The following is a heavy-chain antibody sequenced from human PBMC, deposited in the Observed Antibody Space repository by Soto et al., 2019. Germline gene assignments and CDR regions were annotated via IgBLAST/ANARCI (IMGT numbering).Heavy chain of an antibody. CDR1: GFTFSSYW. CDR3: ARDRGEQWLCYGMDV. J-gene: IGHJ6*02. CDR2: IKQDGSEK. D-gene: IGHD6-19*01. V-gene: IGHV3-7*03. Sequence: EVQLVESGGGLVQPGGSLRLSCAASGFTFSSYWMSWVRQAPGKGLEWVANIKQDGSEKYYVDSVKGRFTISRDNAKNSLYLQLNSLRAEDKAVYYCARDRGEQWLCYGMDVWGQGTTVTVSS.